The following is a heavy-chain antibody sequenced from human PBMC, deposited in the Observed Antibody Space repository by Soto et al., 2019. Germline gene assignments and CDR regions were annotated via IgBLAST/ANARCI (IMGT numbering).Heavy chain of an antibody. V-gene: IGHV4-59*01. CDR1: GGSISSYY. J-gene: IGHJ5*02. CDR2: IYYSGST. D-gene: IGHD2-8*01. CDR3: ARGGSPLGYCTNGVCYSRWFDP. Sequence: PSETLSLTCTVSGGSISSYYWSWIRQPPGKGLEWIGYIYYSGSTNYNPSLKSRVTISVDTSKNQFSLKLSSVTAADTAVYYCARGGSPLGYCTNGVCYSRWFDPWGQGTLVTVSS.